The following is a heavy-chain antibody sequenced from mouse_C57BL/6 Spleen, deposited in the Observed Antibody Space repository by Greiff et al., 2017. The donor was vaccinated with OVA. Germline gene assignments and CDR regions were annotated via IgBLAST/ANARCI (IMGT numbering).Heavy chain of an antibody. CDR3: ARGNGNYPYYVDY. V-gene: IGHV1-53*01. Sequence: VQLQQPGTELVKPGASVKLSCKASGYTFTSYWMHWVKQRPGQGLEWIGNINPSNGGTNYNEKFKSKATLTVDKSSSTAYMQLSSLTSEDSAVYYCARGNGNYPYYVDYWGQGTTLTVSS. J-gene: IGHJ2*01. CDR1: GYTFTSYW. CDR2: INPSNGGT. D-gene: IGHD2-1*01.